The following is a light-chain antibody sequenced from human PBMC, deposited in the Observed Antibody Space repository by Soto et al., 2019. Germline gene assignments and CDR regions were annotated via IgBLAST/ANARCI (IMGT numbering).Light chain of an antibody. CDR1: SSNIGAGYD. Sequence: QAVVTQPTSASGTPGQRVTISCSGSSSNIGAGYDVHWYQQLPGTAPKLLIYGNSNRPSGVPDRFSGSKSGTSASLAITGLQAEDEADYYCQSYDSSLSADVFGTGTKLTVL. J-gene: IGLJ1*01. CDR2: GNS. CDR3: QSYDSSLSADV. V-gene: IGLV1-40*01.